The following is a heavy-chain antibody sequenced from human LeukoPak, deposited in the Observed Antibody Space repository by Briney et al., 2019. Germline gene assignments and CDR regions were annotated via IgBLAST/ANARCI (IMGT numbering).Heavy chain of an antibody. CDR3: ATELKNYYGSGSYKTHDY. CDR2: INPSGGST. Sequence: ASVKVSCKASGYTFTSYYMHWVRQAPGQGLEWMGIINPSGGSTSYAQKFQGRVTMTRDTSTSTVYMELSSLRSEDTAAYYCATELKNYYGSGSYKTHDYWGQGTLVTVSS. D-gene: IGHD3-10*01. J-gene: IGHJ4*02. V-gene: IGHV1-46*01. CDR1: GYTFTSYY.